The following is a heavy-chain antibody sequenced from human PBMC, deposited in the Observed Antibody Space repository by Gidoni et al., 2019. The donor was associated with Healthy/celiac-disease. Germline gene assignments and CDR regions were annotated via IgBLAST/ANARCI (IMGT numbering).Heavy chain of an antibody. D-gene: IGHD3-3*01. V-gene: IGHV4-34*01. J-gene: IGHJ6*02. CDR1: GGSFSGYS. CDR2: INHSGST. Sequence: QVQLQQWGAGLLKPSETLSLTCAVYGGSFSGYSWSWIRQPPGKGLEWIGEINHSGSTNYTPSLKSRVTISVDTSKNKFSLKLSSVTAADTAVYYCARLRITIFGVVIMNARPPDVWGQGTTVTVSS. CDR3: ARLRITIFGVVIMNARPPDV.